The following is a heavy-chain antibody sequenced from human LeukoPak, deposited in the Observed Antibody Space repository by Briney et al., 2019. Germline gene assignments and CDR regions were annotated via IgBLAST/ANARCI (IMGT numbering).Heavy chain of an antibody. CDR1: GYPFTSYG. CDR2: INAYNGNT. CDR3: ARFWNVDFANWFDP. D-gene: IGHD2-2*03. Sequence: ASVKVSCKASGYPFTSYGISWVRQAPGQGLEWMGWINAYNGNTNYAQKLQGRVTMTTDTSKSTVYMELRSLRSDDTAVYYCARFWNVDFANWFDPWGQGTLVTVSS. J-gene: IGHJ5*02. V-gene: IGHV1-18*01.